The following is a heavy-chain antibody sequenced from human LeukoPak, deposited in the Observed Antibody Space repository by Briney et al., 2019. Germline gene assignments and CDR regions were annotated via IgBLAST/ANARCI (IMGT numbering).Heavy chain of an antibody. CDR1: GFTFSSYA. J-gene: IGHJ4*02. Sequence: GGSLRLSCAASGFTFSSYAMSWVRQAPGKGLEWVSSISGSGGSTYYADSVKGRFTISRDNSKNTLYLQMNSLRAEDTAVYYCAKDGSYYYDSSGYYSFDYWGQGTLVTVSS. D-gene: IGHD3-22*01. V-gene: IGHV3-23*01. CDR2: ISGSGGST. CDR3: AKDGSYYYDSSGYYSFDY.